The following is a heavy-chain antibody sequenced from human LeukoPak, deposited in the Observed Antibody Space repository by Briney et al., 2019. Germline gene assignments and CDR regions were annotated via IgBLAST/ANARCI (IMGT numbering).Heavy chain of an antibody. V-gene: IGHV1-2*02. D-gene: IGHD3-3*01. J-gene: IGHJ4*02. CDR3: AQSGYDFGVVLKAPFDY. Sequence: ASVKVSCKASGYTFTGYYMHWGRQAPGQGLEWMGWINPNSGGTNYAQKLQGRVTMTRDTSISTAYMELSRLRSDDTAVYYCAQSGYDFGVVLKAPFDYWGQGTLVTVSS. CDR2: INPNSGGT. CDR1: GYTFTGYY.